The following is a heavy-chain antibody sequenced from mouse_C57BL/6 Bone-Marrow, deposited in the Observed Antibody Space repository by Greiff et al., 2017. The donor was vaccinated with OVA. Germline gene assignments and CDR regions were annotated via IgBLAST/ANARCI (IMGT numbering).Heavy chain of an antibody. CDR1: GFTFSDYG. CDR3: ARNMITTHYYFDY. J-gene: IGHJ2*01. D-gene: IGHD2-4*01. Sequence: EVKLVESGGGLVKPGGSLKLSCAASGFTFSDYGMHWVRQAPEKGLEWVAYISSGSSTIYYADTVKGRFTISRDNDKNTLFLQMTSLRSEDTAMYYCARNMITTHYYFDYWGQGTTLTVSS. V-gene: IGHV5-17*01. CDR2: ISSGSSTI.